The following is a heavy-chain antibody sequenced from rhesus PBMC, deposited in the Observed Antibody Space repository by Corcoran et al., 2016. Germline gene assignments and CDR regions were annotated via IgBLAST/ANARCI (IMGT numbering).Heavy chain of an antibody. D-gene: IGHD6-13*01. Sequence: QVQLQESGPGLVKPSETLSLTCAVSGGSISSSNWWSWIRQPPGKGLGGIGNIGGWSGRTYHNPSLRSRVTMSKDTAKNQFSLKLSSVTAADTAVYYCARQPPNLAAARGPFDYWGQGVLVTVSS. J-gene: IGHJ4*01. CDR2: IGGWSGRT. V-gene: IGHV4-65*02. CDR1: GGSISSSNW. CDR3: ARQPPNLAAARGPFDY.